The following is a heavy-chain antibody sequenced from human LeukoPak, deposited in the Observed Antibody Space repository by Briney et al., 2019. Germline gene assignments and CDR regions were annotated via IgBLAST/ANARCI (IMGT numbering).Heavy chain of an antibody. CDR2: IYDGGNT. Sequence: PGGSLRLSCAASGFTVGNKYMSWVRQAPGKGLECVSVIYDGGNTYYADSVKGRFTISRDNSKNRLYPQVNSLRAEDTAVYYCARGGASELYYFDYWGQGTLVTVSS. D-gene: IGHD2-15*01. CDR3: ARGGASELYYFDY. J-gene: IGHJ4*02. CDR1: GFTVGNKY. V-gene: IGHV3-53*01.